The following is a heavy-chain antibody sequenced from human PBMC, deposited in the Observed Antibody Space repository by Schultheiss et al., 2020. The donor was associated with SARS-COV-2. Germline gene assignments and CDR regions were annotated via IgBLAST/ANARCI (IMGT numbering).Heavy chain of an antibody. CDR3: AREGYPDAFDI. Sequence: SLKISCAASGFTFSSYAMHWVRQAPGKGLEWVAVISYDGSNKYYADSVKGRFTISRDNSKNTLYLQMNSLRAEDTAVYYCAREGYPDAFDIWGQGTMVTVSS. V-gene: IGHV3-30*01. CDR1: GFTFSSYA. CDR2: ISYDGSNK. J-gene: IGHJ3*02. D-gene: IGHD5-18*01.